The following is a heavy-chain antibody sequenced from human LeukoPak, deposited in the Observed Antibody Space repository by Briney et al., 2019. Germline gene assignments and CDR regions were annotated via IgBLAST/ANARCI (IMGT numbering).Heavy chain of an antibody. CDR3: ARADILTGYYAVDY. CDR1: GGSPCGYY. D-gene: IGHD3-9*01. CDR2: INHSGST. J-gene: IGHJ4*02. Sequence: SETLSLTCAVYGGSPCGYYWSWIRQPPRTGLGWGGEINHSGSTNYTTSPTRRATIPVETSTKQFSLKLSSVTAADTAVYYCARADILTGYYAVDYWGQGTLVTVSS. V-gene: IGHV4-34*01.